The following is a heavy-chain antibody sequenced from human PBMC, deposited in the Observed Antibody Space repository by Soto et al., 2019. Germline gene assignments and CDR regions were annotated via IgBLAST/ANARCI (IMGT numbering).Heavy chain of an antibody. CDR3: ARQSSGWYNWFDP. J-gene: IGHJ5*02. Sequence: SETLSLTCSVSGVSISSSSYYWGWIRQPPGKGLEWIGSIYYSGSIYYSPSLKSRVTISVDTSKNQFSLKLSSVTAAETAVYYCARQSSGWYNWFDPWGQGTLVTVSS. CDR1: GVSISSSSYY. D-gene: IGHD6-19*01. CDR2: IYYSGSI. V-gene: IGHV4-39*01.